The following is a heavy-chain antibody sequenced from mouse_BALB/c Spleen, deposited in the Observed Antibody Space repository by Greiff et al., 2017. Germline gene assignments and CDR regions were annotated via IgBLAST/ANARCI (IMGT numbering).Heavy chain of an antibody. Sequence: EVQRVESGGDLVKPGGSLKLSCAASGFTFSSYGMSWVRQTPDKRLEWVATISSGGSYTYYPDSVKGRFTISRDNAKNTLYLQMSSLKSEDTAMYYCARRGRNYYAMDYWGQGTSVTVSS. CDR2: ISSGGSYT. CDR3: ARRGRNYYAMDY. J-gene: IGHJ4*01. CDR1: GFTFSSYG. V-gene: IGHV5-6*01.